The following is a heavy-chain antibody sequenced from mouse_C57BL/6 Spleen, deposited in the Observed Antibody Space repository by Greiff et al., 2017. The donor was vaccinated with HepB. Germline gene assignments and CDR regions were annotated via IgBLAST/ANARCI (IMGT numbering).Heavy chain of an antibody. Sequence: EVKLLESGEGLVKPGGSLKLSCAASGFTFSSYAMSWVRQTPEKRLEWVAYISSGGDYIYYADTVKGRFTISRDNARNTLYLQMSSLKSEDTAMYYCTRDRDYYGSLYMDYWGQGTSVTVSS. CDR3: TRDRDYYGSLYMDY. J-gene: IGHJ4*01. D-gene: IGHD1-1*01. V-gene: IGHV5-9-1*02. CDR2: ISSGGDYI. CDR1: GFTFSSYA.